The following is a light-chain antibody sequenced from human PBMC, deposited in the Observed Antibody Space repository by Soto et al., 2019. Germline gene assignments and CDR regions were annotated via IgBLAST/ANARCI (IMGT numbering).Light chain of an antibody. CDR3: SSYTSSDNRV. CDR1: SSDVGGYNY. CDR2: DVS. J-gene: IGLJ2*01. V-gene: IGLV2-14*01. Sequence: QSALTQPASASGSPGQSITISCTGTSSDVGGYNYVSWYQQHPGKAPKLMIYDVSYRPSGVSNRFSGSKSGNTASLTISGLQAEDEADFYCSSYTSSDNRVFGGGTKLTVL.